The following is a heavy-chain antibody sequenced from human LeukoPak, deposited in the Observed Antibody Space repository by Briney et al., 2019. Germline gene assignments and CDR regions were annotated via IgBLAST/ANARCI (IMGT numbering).Heavy chain of an antibody. CDR1: GDSITSGSYY. D-gene: IGHD3-3*01. V-gene: IGHV4-61*02. CDR3: ARSYYYDFWNNYGSSAPRFDP. Sequence: SETLSLTCSVSGDSITSGSYYWTWIRQPAGKGLEWIGRIYSTGTTIYNPSLKSRVTISVDTSKNQFSLKLSSVTAADTALYYCARSYYYDFWNNYGSSAPRFDPWGQGTLVTVSS. CDR2: IYSTGTT. J-gene: IGHJ5*02.